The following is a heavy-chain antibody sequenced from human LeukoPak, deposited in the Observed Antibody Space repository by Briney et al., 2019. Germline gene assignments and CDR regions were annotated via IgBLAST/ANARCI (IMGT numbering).Heavy chain of an antibody. J-gene: IGHJ4*02. CDR1: GYTFTGYY. V-gene: IGHV1-2*02. CDR3: ARLRYYSESSTNNRFDY. Sequence: ASVKVSCKASGYTFTGYYIHWVRQAPGQGLEWMGWIKPNSGGTSYAQKFQGRVTMTRDTSISTAYMELSRLRSDDTAVYYCARLRYYSESSTNNRFDYWGQGTLVTVSS. D-gene: IGHD3-22*01. CDR2: IKPNSGGT.